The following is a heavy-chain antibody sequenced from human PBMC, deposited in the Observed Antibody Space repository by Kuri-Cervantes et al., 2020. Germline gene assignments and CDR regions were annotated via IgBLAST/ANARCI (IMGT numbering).Heavy chain of an antibody. J-gene: IGHJ4*02. Sequence: LRLSCTVSGGSISSGDYYWSWIRQPPGKGLEWIGYIYYSGSTYYNPSLKSRVTISVDTSKNQFSLKLSSVTAADTAVYYCARHSTTYYYDSSGIGSLIENYYFDYRGQGTLVTVSS. V-gene: IGHV4-30-4*01. CDR1: GGSISSGDYY. D-gene: IGHD3-22*01. CDR2: IYYSGST. CDR3: ARHSTTYYYDSSGIGSLIENYYFDY.